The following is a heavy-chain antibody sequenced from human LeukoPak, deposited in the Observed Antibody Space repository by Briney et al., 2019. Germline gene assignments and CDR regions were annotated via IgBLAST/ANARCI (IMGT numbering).Heavy chain of an antibody. CDR2: INPSGGST. J-gene: IGHJ4*02. Sequence: ASVKGSCKASGYTFTSYYMHWVRQAPGQGLEWMGIINPSGGSTSYAQKFQGRVTMTRDTSTSTVYMELSSLRSEDTAVYYCARDRLRGGDWYYFDYWGQGTLVTVSS. CDR3: ARDRLRGGDWYYFDY. V-gene: IGHV1-46*01. CDR1: GYTFTSYY. D-gene: IGHD2-21*02.